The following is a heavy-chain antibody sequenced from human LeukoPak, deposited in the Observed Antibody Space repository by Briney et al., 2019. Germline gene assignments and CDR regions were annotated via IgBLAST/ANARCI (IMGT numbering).Heavy chain of an antibody. V-gene: IGHV3-30*18. D-gene: IGHD3-22*01. CDR2: MSYDGSKE. Sequence: GGSLRLSCAASGFSFSSYGMRWVRQAPGKGLEWVAVMSYDGSKEYYADSVKGRFTISRDNSKNTLYLQMNSLRAEDTAVYYCAKPPYDSSGYYQSTFDYWGQGTLVTVSS. CDR1: GFSFSSYG. CDR3: AKPPYDSSGYYQSTFDY. J-gene: IGHJ4*02.